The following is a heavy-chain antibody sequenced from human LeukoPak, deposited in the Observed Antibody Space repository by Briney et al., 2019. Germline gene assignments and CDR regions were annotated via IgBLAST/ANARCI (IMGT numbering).Heavy chain of an antibody. V-gene: IGHV1-2*02. D-gene: IGHD3-22*01. CDR1: GYTFTGYY. CDR2: INPNSGGT. Sequence: ASVKVSCKASGYTFTGYYMHWVRQAPGQGLGWMGWINPNSGGTNYAQKFQGRVTMTRDTSISTAYMELSRLRSDDTAVYYCARLGPYYYDSSGYYPEDYWGQGTLVTVSS. CDR3: ARLGPYYYDSSGYYPEDY. J-gene: IGHJ4*02.